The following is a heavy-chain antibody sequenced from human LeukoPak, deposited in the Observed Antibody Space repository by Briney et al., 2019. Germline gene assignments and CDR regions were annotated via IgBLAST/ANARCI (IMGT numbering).Heavy chain of an antibody. CDR1: GFTFSSYT. J-gene: IGHJ4*02. D-gene: IGHD1-26*01. V-gene: IGHV3-21*01. CDR3: VREAAATLFDY. CDR2: ISSSSRDI. Sequence: GGSLRLSCAASGFTFSSYTMNWVRQAPGKGLEWVAAISSSSRDIFYADSVKGRFSISRDNTQNSLSLQMSSLRAEDTAVYYCVREAAATLFDYWGQGTLVTVSS.